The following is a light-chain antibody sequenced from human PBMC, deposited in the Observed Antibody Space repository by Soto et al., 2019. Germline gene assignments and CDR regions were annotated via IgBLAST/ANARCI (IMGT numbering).Light chain of an antibody. Sequence: AIQMTQSPSSLSASVGDRVTITCRASQGIRNDLGWYQQKPGKAPKLLIYAASSLQSGVPSRFSGSGSGTDFTLTISRLEPEDFAVYYCQQYGSSPFGQGTRLEIK. CDR3: QQYGSSP. V-gene: IGKV1-6*01. J-gene: IGKJ5*01. CDR1: QGIRND. CDR2: AAS.